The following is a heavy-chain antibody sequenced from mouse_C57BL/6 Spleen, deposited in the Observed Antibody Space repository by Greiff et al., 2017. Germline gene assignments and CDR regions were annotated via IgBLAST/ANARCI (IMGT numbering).Heavy chain of an antibody. V-gene: IGHV5-9-1*02. CDR1: GFTFSSYA. CDR2: ISSGGDYI. J-gene: IGHJ4*01. D-gene: IGHD2-3*01. CDR3: TRGVDGYPYYYAMDY. Sequence: EVKLQESGAGLVKPGGSLKLSCAASGFTFSSYAMSWVRQTPEKRLEWVAYISSGGDYIYYADTVKGRFTISRDNARNTLYLQMSSLKSEDTAMYYCTRGVDGYPYYYAMDYWGQGTSVTVSS.